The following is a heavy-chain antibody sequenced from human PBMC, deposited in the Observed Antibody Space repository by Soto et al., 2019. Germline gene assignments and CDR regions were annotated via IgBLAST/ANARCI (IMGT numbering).Heavy chain of an antibody. CDR3: AKNDDILLADLEY. CDR2: INAGGSAT. D-gene: IGHD3-9*01. Sequence: GGSLRLSCAASGFTFSSYAMTWVRQASGKGLDWGSTINAGGSATYYADSLKVRFTISRDNSKNTLYLQIDSLTAGDTAVYYCAKNDDILLADLEYWGQGTMVDVYS. J-gene: IGHJ4*02. V-gene: IGHV3-23*01. CDR1: GFTFSSYA.